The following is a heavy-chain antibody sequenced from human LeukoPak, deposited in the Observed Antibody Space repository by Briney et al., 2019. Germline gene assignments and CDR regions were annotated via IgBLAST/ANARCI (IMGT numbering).Heavy chain of an antibody. V-gene: IGHV1-2*02. J-gene: IGHJ4*02. CDR3: ARDLGAGGVAAAANFDY. CDR2: INPNSGGT. Sequence: GASVKVSCKASGYTFTGYYMHWVRQAPGQGLEWMGWINPNSGGTNYAQKFQGRVTMTRDTSISTAYMELSRLRPDDTAVYYCARDLGAGGVAAAANFDYWGQGTLVTVSS. CDR1: GYTFTGYY. D-gene: IGHD6-13*01.